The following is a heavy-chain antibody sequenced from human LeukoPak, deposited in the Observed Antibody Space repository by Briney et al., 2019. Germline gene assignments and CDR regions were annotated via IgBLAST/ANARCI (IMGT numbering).Heavy chain of an antibody. D-gene: IGHD3-22*01. J-gene: IGHJ5*02. CDR3: ARVGYDSSGSNWFDP. V-gene: IGHV4-61*05. CDR2: IYYSGST. CDR1: GGSISSSSYY. Sequence: SETLSLTCTVSGGSISSSSYYWGWIRQPPGKGLEWIGYIYYSGSTNYNPSLKSRVTISVDTSKNQFSLKLSSVTAADTAVYYCARVGYDSSGSNWFDPWGQGTLVTVSS.